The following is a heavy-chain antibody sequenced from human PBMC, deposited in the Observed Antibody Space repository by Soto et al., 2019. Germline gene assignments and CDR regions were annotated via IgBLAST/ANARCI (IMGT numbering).Heavy chain of an antibody. CDR3: AKGLVLSAPGPFDY. V-gene: IGHV3-23*01. D-gene: IGHD2-8*02. CDR2: IGGSGTIT. J-gene: IGHJ4*02. CDR1: GLTFSDFA. Sequence: SGGSLRLSCAASGLTFSDFAMSWVRQAPGKGLEWVSTIGGSGTITYYADSVMGRFTISRDNSRNTLYLQMNSLRAEDTAVYYCAKGLVLSAPGPFDYWGQGTLVTVSS.